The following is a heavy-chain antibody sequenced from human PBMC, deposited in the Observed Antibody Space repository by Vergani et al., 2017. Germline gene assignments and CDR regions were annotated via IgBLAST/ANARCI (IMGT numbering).Heavy chain of an antibody. CDR3: ARDWWSSGWYSTLYYYGMDV. CDR1: GFTFSSYA. D-gene: IGHD6-19*01. V-gene: IGHV3-48*01. Sequence: EVQLLESGGGLVQPGGSLRLSCAASGFTFSSYAMSWVRQAPGKGLEWVSYISSSSSTIYYADSVKGRFTISRDNAKNSLYLQMNSLRAEDTAVYYCARDWWSSGWYSTLYYYGMDVWGQGTTVTVSS. CDR2: ISSSSSTI. J-gene: IGHJ6*02.